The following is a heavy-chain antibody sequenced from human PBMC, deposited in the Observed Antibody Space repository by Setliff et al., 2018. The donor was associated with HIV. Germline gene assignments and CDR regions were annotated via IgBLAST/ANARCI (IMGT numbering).Heavy chain of an antibody. Sequence: SETLSLTCTVSGASISSYYWNWIRQPPGKGLEWIGFIFASGDTKYNPSLQSRVSMSIDTSKNQFSLKLRSVTAADTAMYYCARYRYYYDSSGYGRWFDPWGQGTLVTVSS. CDR1: GASISSYY. V-gene: IGHV4-4*09. D-gene: IGHD3-22*01. CDR3: ARYRYYYDSSGYGRWFDP. CDR2: IFASGDT. J-gene: IGHJ5*02.